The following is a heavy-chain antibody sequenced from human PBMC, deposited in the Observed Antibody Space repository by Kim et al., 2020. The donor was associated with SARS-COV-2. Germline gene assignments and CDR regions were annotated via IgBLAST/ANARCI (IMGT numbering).Heavy chain of an antibody. CDR1: GGTFSSYA. J-gene: IGHJ4*02. D-gene: IGHD2-21*02. CDR3: ALTPYCGGDCYSGVDY. Sequence: SVKVSCKASGGTFSSYAISWVRQAPGQGLEWMGGIIPIFGTANYAQKFQGRVTITADESTSTAYMELSSLRSEDTAVYYCALTPYCGGDCYSGVDYWGQGTLVTVSS. CDR2: IIPIFGTA. V-gene: IGHV1-69*13.